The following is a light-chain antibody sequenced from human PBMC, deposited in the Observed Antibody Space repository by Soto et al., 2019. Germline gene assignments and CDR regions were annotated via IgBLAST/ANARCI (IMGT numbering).Light chain of an antibody. CDR1: QRISTSY. CDR3: QQYEDSPFT. Sequence: EIVLTQSPGTLSLSAGERATLSCRASQRISTSYLAWYQQKPGRAPRVLVYGTSTRATGIPSRFSGSGSGTDFTLTISRLEPEDFAVYYCQQYEDSPFTFGPGTKVDIK. J-gene: IGKJ3*01. V-gene: IGKV3-20*01. CDR2: GTS.